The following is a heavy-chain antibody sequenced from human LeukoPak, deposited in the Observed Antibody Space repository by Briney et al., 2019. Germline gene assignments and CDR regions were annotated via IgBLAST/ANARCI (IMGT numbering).Heavy chain of an antibody. V-gene: IGHV1-46*01. CDR1: GYTFTSYY. CDR2: INPSGGST. CDR3: ARDPSRHYYDSSGYPIYYFDY. D-gene: IGHD3-22*01. J-gene: IGHJ4*02. Sequence: GASVKVSCKASGYTFTSYYMHWVRQAPGQGLEWMGIINPSGGSTSYAQKFRGRVTMTRDTSTSTVYMELSSLRSEDTAVYYCARDPSRHYYDSSGYPIYYFDYWGQGTLVTVSS.